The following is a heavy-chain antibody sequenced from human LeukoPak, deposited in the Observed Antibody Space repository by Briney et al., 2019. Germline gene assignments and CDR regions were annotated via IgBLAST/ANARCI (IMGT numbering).Heavy chain of an antibody. CDR1: GYSISSGFY. CDR2: IYHSGST. Sequence: SETLSLTCTVSGYSISSGFYWGWIRQPPGKGPEWIGSIYHSGSTHYNSSLKSRVTISVDTSKNQLSLKLSSVTAADTAVYYCARGVGLTQGGTFDYWGQGTLVTVSS. D-gene: IGHD1-1*01. J-gene: IGHJ4*02. CDR3: ARGVGLTQGGTFDY. V-gene: IGHV4-38-2*02.